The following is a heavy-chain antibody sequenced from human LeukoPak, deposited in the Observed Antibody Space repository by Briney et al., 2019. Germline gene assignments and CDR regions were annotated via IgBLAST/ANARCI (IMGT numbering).Heavy chain of an antibody. V-gene: IGHV4-34*01. CDR3: ARGGMVYVIPSYYYYGMDV. D-gene: IGHD2-8*01. J-gene: IGHJ6*02. CDR2: INHSGST. Sequence: SETLPLTCAVYGGSFSGYYWSWIRQPPGKGLEWIGEINHSGSTNYNPSVKSRVTISVDTSKNQFSLKLSSVTAADTAVYYCARGGMVYVIPSYYYYGMDVWGQGTTVTVSS. CDR1: GGSFSGYY.